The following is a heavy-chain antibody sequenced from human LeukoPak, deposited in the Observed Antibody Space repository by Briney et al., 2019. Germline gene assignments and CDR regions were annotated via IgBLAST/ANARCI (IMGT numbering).Heavy chain of an antibody. J-gene: IGHJ5*02. D-gene: IGHD3-3*01. CDR2: IYYTGST. CDR1: GGSISNYY. Sequence: PSETLSLTCTVSGGSISNYYWSWIRQPPGKRLEWFGYIYYTGSTNYNPSLKSRVTISVDTSKNRFSLKLSSVTAADTAVYYCARHPAVLRFLEWLYNWFDPWGQGTLVTVSS. V-gene: IGHV4-59*08. CDR3: ARHPAVLRFLEWLYNWFDP.